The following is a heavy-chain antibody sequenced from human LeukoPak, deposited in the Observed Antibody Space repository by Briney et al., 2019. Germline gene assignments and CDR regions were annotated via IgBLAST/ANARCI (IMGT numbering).Heavy chain of an antibody. CDR3: ARSGIIEGVYSSSSSDY. CDR1: GYTFTGYY. Sequence: GASVKVSCKASGYTFTGYYMHWVRQAPGQGLEWMGWIHPNSGGTNYAQKFQSWVTMTRDTSISTAYMELRSLRSDDTAVYYCARSGIIEGVYSSSSSDYWGQGTLVTVSS. V-gene: IGHV1-2*04. D-gene: IGHD6-6*01. CDR2: IHPNSGGT. J-gene: IGHJ4*02.